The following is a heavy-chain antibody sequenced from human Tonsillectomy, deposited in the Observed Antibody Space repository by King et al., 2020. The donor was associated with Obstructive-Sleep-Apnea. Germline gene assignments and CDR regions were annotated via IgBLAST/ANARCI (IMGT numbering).Heavy chain of an antibody. CDR1: GGSISSGGYY. J-gene: IGHJ4*02. CDR2: IYYSGST. D-gene: IGHD2-21*02. Sequence: QLQESGPGPVKPSQTLSLTCTVSGGSISSGGYYWSWIRQHPGKGLEWIGYIYYSGSTYYNPSLKSRVTISVDTSKNQFSLKLSSVTAADTAVYYCAAEAYCGGDCSYYFDYWGQGTLVTVSS. CDR3: AAEAYCGGDCSYYFDY. V-gene: IGHV4-31*03.